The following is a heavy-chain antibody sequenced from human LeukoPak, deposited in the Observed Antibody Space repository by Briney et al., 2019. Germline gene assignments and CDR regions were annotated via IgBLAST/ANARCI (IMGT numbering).Heavy chain of an antibody. D-gene: IGHD6-19*01. J-gene: IGHJ4*02. Sequence: ASVKVSCRASGYTFTGYYMHWVRQAPGQGLEWMGWINPNSGGTNYAQKFQGRVTMTRDTSISTAYMELSRLRSDDTAVYYCARAGMYSSGWSNWGQGTLVTVSS. V-gene: IGHV1-2*02. CDR1: GYTFTGYY. CDR2: INPNSGGT. CDR3: ARAGMYSSGWSN.